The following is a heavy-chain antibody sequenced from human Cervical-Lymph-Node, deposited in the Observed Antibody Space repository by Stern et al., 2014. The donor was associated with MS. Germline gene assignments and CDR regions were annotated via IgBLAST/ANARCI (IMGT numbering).Heavy chain of an antibody. CDR2: INPDGTSA. V-gene: IGHV3-74*01. CDR1: AFIFSNYW. Sequence: EVQLVESGGGLVQPGESLRVSCEASAFIFSNYWMNWVRQVPGKGLVWVSHINPDGTSALYADSVKGRFITTRDNARNTLYLQMNSLRAEDTAFYYCARGMTSGAYHWGQGTLVTVSS. CDR3: ARGMTSGAYH. J-gene: IGHJ4*02. D-gene: IGHD6-19*01.